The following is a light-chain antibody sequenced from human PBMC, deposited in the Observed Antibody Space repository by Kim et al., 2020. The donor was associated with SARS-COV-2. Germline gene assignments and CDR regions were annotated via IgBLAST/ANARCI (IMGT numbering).Light chain of an antibody. V-gene: IGLV1-44*01. CDR3: AAWDDSLNGPV. CDR1: SSTIESNT. CDR2: SNN. J-gene: IGLJ1*01. Sequence: QKVTISCPSSSSTIESNTAIWYQQLPETAPNPLIYSNNQRPSGVPDRFSGSKSGTSASLAISGLQSEDEADYYCAAWDDSLNGPVFGTGTKVTVL.